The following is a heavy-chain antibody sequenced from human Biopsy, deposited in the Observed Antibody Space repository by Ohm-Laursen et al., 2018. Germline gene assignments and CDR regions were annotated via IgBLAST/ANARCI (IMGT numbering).Heavy chain of an antibody. CDR3: ARSMRSSGWPDVDA. CDR2: IYDRGST. J-gene: IGHJ5*02. D-gene: IGHD6-19*01. Sequence: TLSLPCTVSGHSVSRGSFFWTSLRQPPGQGLEFIGYIYDRGSTANYNPSLESRVTMSVDMSKNQFSLKLSSVTAADSAIYYYARSMRSSGWPDVDAWGQGTLVTVSS. V-gene: IGHV4-61*01. CDR1: GHSVSRGSFF.